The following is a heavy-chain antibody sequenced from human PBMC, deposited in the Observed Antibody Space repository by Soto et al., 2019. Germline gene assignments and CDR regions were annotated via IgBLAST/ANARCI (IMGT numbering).Heavy chain of an antibody. J-gene: IGHJ6*02. D-gene: IGHD2-2*01. Sequence: KPGGSLRLSCAASGFTFSNAWMSWVRQAPGKGLEWVGRIKSKTDGGTTDYAAPVKGRFTISRDDSKNTLYLQMNSLKTEDTAVYYCTTAPLVVVFGYYYYYGMDVWGQGTTVTVSS. V-gene: IGHV3-15*01. CDR3: TTAPLVVVFGYYYYYGMDV. CDR1: GFTFSNAW. CDR2: IKSKTDGGTT.